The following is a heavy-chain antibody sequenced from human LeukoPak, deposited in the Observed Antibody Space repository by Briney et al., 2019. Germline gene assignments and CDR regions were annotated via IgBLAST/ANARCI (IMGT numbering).Heavy chain of an antibody. Sequence: GASVKVSCKASGYTFIGYYMHWVRQAPGQGLEWMGWINPNSGGTNYAQKFQGRVTMTRDTSISTAYMELSRLRSDDTAVYYCARGSYCSSTSCYMSYYYYGMDVWGQGTTVTVSS. J-gene: IGHJ6*02. CDR3: ARGSYCSSTSCYMSYYYYGMDV. V-gene: IGHV1-2*02. CDR1: GYTFIGYY. D-gene: IGHD2-2*02. CDR2: INPNSGGT.